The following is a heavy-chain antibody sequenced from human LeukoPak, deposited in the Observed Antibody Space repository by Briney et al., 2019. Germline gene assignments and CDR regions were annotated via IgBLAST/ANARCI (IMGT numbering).Heavy chain of an antibody. D-gene: IGHD3-9*01. CDR1: GYTFTSYY. Sequence: ASVKVSCKASGYTFTSYYMHWVRQAPGQGLEWMGIINPSGGSTCYAQKFQGRVTMTRDTSTSTVYMELSSLRSEDTAVYYCARAVDILTGYEWYFDYWGQGTLVTVSS. CDR3: ARAVDILTGYEWYFDY. CDR2: INPSGGST. J-gene: IGHJ4*02. V-gene: IGHV1-46*01.